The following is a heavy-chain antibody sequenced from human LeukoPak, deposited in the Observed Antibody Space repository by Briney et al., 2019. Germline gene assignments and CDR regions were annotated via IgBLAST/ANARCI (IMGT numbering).Heavy chain of an antibody. D-gene: IGHD3-3*01. CDR2: ISAYNGNT. V-gene: IGHV1-18*01. CDR3: ARDLTSKSFGDY. J-gene: IGHJ4*02. CDR1: GYTFTSYG. Sequence: ASVKVSCKASGYTFTSYGISWVRQAPGQGLEWMGWISAYNGNTNYAQKLQGRVTMTTDTSTSTAYMELRSLRSDDTAVYHCARDLTSKSFGDYWGQGTLVTVSS.